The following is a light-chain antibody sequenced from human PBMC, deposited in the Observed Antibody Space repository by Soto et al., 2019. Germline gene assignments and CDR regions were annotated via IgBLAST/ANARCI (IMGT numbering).Light chain of an antibody. Sequence: EIVMTHSPATLSVSPGERATLSCSSSQSVSTYLALYQQKPGQAPRLLIYGASSRATGIPDRFSGSGSGTDFTLTISRLEPEDFAVYYCQQYGSSWTFGQGTKVDIK. V-gene: IGKV3-20*01. CDR2: GAS. CDR1: QSVSTY. J-gene: IGKJ1*01. CDR3: QQYGSSWT.